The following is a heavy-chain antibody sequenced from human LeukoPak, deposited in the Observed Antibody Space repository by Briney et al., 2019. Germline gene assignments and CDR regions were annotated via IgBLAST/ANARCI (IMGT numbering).Heavy chain of an antibody. J-gene: IGHJ6*03. CDR1: GGSISSGSYY. CDR3: ARRAVTYYYDSSGYPLYYYYYYMDV. V-gene: IGHV4-61*02. D-gene: IGHD3-22*01. CDR2: IYTSGST. Sequence: SETLSLTCTVSGGSISSGSYYWSWIRQPAGKGLEWIGRIYTSGSTNYNPSLKSRVTISVDTSKNQFSLKLSSVTAADTAVYYCARRAVTYYYDSSGYPLYYYYYYMDVWGKGTTVTVSS.